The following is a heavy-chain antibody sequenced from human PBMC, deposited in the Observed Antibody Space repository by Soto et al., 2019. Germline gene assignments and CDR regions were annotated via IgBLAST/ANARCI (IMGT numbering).Heavy chain of an antibody. CDR1: GGTFSSYA. CDR3: ASYEVPGAMDHYYSGMDV. J-gene: IGHJ6*02. Sequence: GASVKVSCKASGGTFSSYAISWVRQAPGQGLEWMGGIIPIFGTANYAQKFQGRVTITADESTSTAYMELSSLRSEDTAVYYCASYEVPGAMDHYYSGMDVWGQGTTVTVSS. D-gene: IGHD2-2*01. V-gene: IGHV1-69*13. CDR2: IIPIFGTA.